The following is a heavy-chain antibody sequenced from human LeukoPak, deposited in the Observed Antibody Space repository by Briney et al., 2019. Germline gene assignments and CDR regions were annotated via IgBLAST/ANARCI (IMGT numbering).Heavy chain of an antibody. J-gene: IGHJ4*02. D-gene: IGHD3-10*01. CDR3: ARDRHFGSGSFDY. CDR2: ISIINNYE. CDR1: GFTFTSYS. V-gene: IGHV3-21*01. Sequence: GGSLRLSCAASGFTFTSYSMNWVRQAPGKGLEWVSSISIINNYEYYADSVKGRFTISRDNAKNSLYLQMNSLRAEDTAVYYCARDRHFGSGSFDYWGQGTLVTVS.